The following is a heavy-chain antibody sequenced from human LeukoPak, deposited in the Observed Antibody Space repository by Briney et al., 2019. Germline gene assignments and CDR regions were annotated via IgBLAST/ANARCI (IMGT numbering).Heavy chain of an antibody. CDR1: GYTFTSYG. CDR3: ARGGELLSNFDY. Sequence: ASVKVSCKTSGYTFTSYGLTWVRQAPGQGLEWVGWISAYNGNTNYAQKLQGRVTMTTDTSTSTAYMELRSLRSDDTAVYYCARGGELLSNFDYWGQGTLVTVSS. J-gene: IGHJ4*02. V-gene: IGHV1-18*01. D-gene: IGHD1-26*01. CDR2: ISAYNGNT.